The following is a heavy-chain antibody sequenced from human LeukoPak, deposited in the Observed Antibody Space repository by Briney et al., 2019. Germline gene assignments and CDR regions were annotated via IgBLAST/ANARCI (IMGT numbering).Heavy chain of an antibody. V-gene: IGHV3-23*01. CDR3: ARVLDSSGWPRLDY. CDR2: ISGSGGST. Sequence: GGSLRLSCAASGFTFSSYAMSWVRQAPGKGLEWVSAISGSGGSTYYADSVKGRFTISRDNSKNTLYLQMNSLRAEDTAVYYCARVLDSSGWPRLDYWGQGTLVTVSS. CDR1: GFTFSSYA. D-gene: IGHD6-19*01. J-gene: IGHJ4*02.